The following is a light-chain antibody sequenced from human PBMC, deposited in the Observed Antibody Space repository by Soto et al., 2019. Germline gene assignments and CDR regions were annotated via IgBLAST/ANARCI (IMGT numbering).Light chain of an antibody. CDR3: QQYNNWPQRT. CDR1: QSVSSN. CDR2: GAS. Sequence: EIVVTQSPATPSVSPGERATLSCRASQSVSSNLAWYQQKPGQAPRLLIYGASTRATGIPARFSGSGSGTEFTLTISSLQSEDFAVYYCQQYNNWPQRTFGQGTKVDI. J-gene: IGKJ1*01. V-gene: IGKV3-15*01.